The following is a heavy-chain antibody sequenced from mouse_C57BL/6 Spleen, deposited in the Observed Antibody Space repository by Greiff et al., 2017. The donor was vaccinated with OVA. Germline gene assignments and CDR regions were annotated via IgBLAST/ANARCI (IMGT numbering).Heavy chain of an antibody. CDR2: ISYDGSN. CDR3: ARDRDYGTLFGY. CDR1: GYSITSGYY. D-gene: IGHD1-1*01. Sequence: DVQLQESGPGLVKPSQSLSLTCSVTGYSITSGYYWNWIRQFPGNKLEWMGYISYDGSNNYNPSLKNRISITRDTSKNQFFLKLNSVTTEDTATYYCARDRDYGTLFGYWGQGTTLTVSS. J-gene: IGHJ2*01. V-gene: IGHV3-6*01.